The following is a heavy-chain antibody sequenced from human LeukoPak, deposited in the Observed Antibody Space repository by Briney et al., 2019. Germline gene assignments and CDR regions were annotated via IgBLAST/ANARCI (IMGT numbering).Heavy chain of an antibody. CDR2: IYYSGGT. Sequence: PSQTLSLTCTVSGGSISSSSYYWGWIRQPPGKGLEWIGSIYYSGGTYYNPSLKSRVTISVDTSKNQFSLKLSSVTAADTAVYYCARGIPDYWGQGTLVTVSS. CDR1: GGSISSSSYY. D-gene: IGHD6-13*01. V-gene: IGHV4-39*01. J-gene: IGHJ4*02. CDR3: ARGIPDY.